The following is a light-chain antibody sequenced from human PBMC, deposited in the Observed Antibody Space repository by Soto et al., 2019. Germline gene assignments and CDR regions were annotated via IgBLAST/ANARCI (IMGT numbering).Light chain of an antibody. CDR2: AVT. V-gene: IGLV2-14*01. J-gene: IGLJ2*01. CDR3: SSSTGSGTS. CDR1: SSDVGGYDQ. Sequence: QSALTQPASVSGSASQSIAISCTGTSSDVGGYDQVSWYQQHPGKAPKHMIYAVTTRPSGVSNRFSGSKSGKTASLTISGLQAEDEADYYCSSSTGSGTSFGGGTKLTVL.